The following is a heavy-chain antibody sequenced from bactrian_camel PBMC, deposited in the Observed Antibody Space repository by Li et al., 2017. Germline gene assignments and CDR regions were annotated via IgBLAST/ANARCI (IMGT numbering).Heavy chain of an antibody. Sequence: HVQLVESGGGSVQTGGSLTLSCALSGYTSKTYCMGWFRQAPGKGREGVATIFGIGSTSYANSVKGRFTISKDSAKDTVYLQMNSLKPEDTAMYYCAALGSVRCSDVVYLTDFAGDEYTYWGQGTQVTVS. J-gene: IGHJ4*01. D-gene: IGHD3*01. V-gene: IGHV3S26*01. CDR2: TIFGIGST. CDR1: GYTSKTYC. CDR3: AALGSVRCSDVVYLTDFAGDEYTY.